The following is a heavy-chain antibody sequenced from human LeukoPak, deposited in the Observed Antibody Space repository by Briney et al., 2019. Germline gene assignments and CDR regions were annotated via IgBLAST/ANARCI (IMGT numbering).Heavy chain of an antibody. D-gene: IGHD3-10*01. CDR2: INHSGST. V-gene: IGHV4-34*01. CDR3: AREQLLWFGELPNDAFDI. CDR1: GGSFSGYY. Sequence: SETLSLTCAVYGGSFSGYYWSWIRQPPGKGLEWIGEINHSGSTNYNPSLKSRVTISVDKSKNQFSLKLSSVTAADTAVYYCAREQLLWFGELPNDAFDIWGQGTMVTVSS. J-gene: IGHJ3*02.